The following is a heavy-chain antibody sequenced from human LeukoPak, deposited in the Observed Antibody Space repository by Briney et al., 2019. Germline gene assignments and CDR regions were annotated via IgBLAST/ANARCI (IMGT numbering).Heavy chain of an antibody. CDR1: GGSISSYY. J-gene: IGHJ5*02. D-gene: IGHD3-10*01. V-gene: IGHV4-4*07. CDR2: IYTSGST. CDR3: ARDAEITMVRGVPFDP. Sequence: SETLSLTCTVSGGSISSYYWSWIRQPAGKGLEWIRRIYTSGSTNYNPSLKSRVTMSVDTSKNQFSLKLSSVTAADTAVYYCARDAEITMVRGVPFDPWGQGTLVTVSS.